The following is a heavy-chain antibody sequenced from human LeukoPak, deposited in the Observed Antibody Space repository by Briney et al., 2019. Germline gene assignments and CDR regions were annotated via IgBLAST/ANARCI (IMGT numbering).Heavy chain of an antibody. CDR3: TRDEAVGDNALDI. D-gene: IGHD6-19*01. V-gene: IGHV3-33*01. CDR1: GFTFSSYG. J-gene: IGHJ3*02. CDR2: IVNDGIEE. Sequence: VGSLRLSCAVSGFTFSSYGMHWVRESPGKGLKALAVIVNDGIEETYAATVQCRFTIPSDNSKNTLILPLNSLRVADTAVFYCTRDEAVGDNALDIWSQGTMVTVSS.